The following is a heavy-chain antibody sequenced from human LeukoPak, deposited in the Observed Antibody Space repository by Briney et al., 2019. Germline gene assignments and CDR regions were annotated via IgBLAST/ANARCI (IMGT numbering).Heavy chain of an antibody. J-gene: IGHJ4*02. Sequence: GGSLRLSCAASGFTFDDYTMHWVRQAPGKGLEWVSGISWNSGIIAYADSVKGRFTISRDNTKNSLYRQMNSLRAEDTALYYCAKYFPTTFYFDYWGQGTLVTVSS. D-gene: IGHD1-26*01. V-gene: IGHV3-9*01. CDR3: AKYFPTTFYFDY. CDR1: GFTFDDYT. CDR2: ISWNSGII.